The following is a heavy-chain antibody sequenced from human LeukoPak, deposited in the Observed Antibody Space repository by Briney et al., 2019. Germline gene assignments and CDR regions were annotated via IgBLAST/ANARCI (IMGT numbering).Heavy chain of an antibody. CDR2: INYSGST. D-gene: IGHD3-10*01. Sequence: SETLSLTCTASGGSISSYYWNWIRQPPGKGLEWIGYINYSGSTNYNPSLKSLVTISVDTSKNQFSLKLSSVTAADTAVYYCARRYYGSGSYYSGVGWFDPWGQGTLVTVSS. J-gene: IGHJ5*02. V-gene: IGHV4-59*01. CDR3: ARRYYGSGSYYSGVGWFDP. CDR1: GGSISSYY.